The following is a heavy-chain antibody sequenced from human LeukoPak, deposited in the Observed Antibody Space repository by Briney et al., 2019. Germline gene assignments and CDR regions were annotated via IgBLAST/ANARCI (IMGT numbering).Heavy chain of an antibody. CDR2: IRYDGSNK. CDR3: ARQDYDFWSGADYYYYYYMDV. J-gene: IGHJ6*03. Sequence: GGSLRLSCAASGFTFSSYGMHWVRQAPGKGLEWVAFIRYDGSNKYYADSVKGRFTISRDNSKNTLYLQMNSLRAEDTAVYYCARQDYDFWSGADYYYYYYMDVWGKGTTVTVSS. V-gene: IGHV3-30*02. D-gene: IGHD3-3*01. CDR1: GFTFSSYG.